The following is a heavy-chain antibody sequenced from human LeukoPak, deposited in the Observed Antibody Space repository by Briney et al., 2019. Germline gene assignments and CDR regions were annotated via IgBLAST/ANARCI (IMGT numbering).Heavy chain of an antibody. CDR2: ISWNSGSI. D-gene: IGHD3-22*01. J-gene: IGHJ4*02. Sequence: GGSLRLSCAASGFTFDDYAMHWVRQAPGKGLEWVSGISWNSGSIGYADSVKGRFTISRDNAKNSLYLQMNSLRAEDTAVYYCARIRKDYYDSSDYFDYWGQGTLVTVSS. CDR3: ARIRKDYYDSSDYFDY. CDR1: GFTFDDYA. V-gene: IGHV3-9*01.